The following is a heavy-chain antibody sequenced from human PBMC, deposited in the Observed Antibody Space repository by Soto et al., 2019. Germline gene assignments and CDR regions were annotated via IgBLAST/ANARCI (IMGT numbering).Heavy chain of an antibody. CDR3: ATPGGDCSSTSCSPAFDI. CDR2: IYYSGST. J-gene: IGHJ3*02. D-gene: IGHD2-2*01. Sequence: SETLSLTCTVSGGSISSYYWTWIRQPPGKGLEWIGYIYYSGSTNYNPSLKSRVTISVATSKNQFSLKLSSVTAADTAVYYCATPGGDCSSTSCSPAFDIWGQGTMVTVSS. CDR1: GGSISSYY. V-gene: IGHV4-59*12.